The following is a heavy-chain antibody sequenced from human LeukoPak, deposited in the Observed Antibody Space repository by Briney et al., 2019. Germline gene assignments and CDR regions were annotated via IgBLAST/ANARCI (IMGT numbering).Heavy chain of an antibody. V-gene: IGHV3-53*01. J-gene: IGHJ3*02. CDR3: AREIYCSASSCTGGVFDI. D-gene: IGHD2-15*01. CDR1: GFTVSSNY. CDR2: IYSGGST. Sequence: GGSLRLSCAASGFTVSSNYMSWVRQAPGKGLEWVSVIYSGGSTYYADSVKGRFTISRDNSKDTLYLQMNSLRVVDTAVYYCAREIYCSASSCTGGVFDIWGQGTMVTVSS.